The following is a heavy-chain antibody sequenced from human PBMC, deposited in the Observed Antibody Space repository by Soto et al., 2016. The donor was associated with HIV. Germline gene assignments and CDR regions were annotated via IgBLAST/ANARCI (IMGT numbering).Heavy chain of an antibody. J-gene: IGHJ4*02. D-gene: IGHD3-16*01. CDR1: GGSFSGYY. CDR2: INHSGST. V-gene: IGHV4-34*01. Sequence: QVQLQQWGAGLLKPSETLSLTCAVYGGSFSGYYWSWIRQSPGKGLQWIGEINHSGSTKYNPSLKSRVTISVDTSKNQFSLKLTSVTAADTAVYYCAREGDFLYYFDYWGRESWSPSPQ. CDR3: AREGDFLYYFDY.